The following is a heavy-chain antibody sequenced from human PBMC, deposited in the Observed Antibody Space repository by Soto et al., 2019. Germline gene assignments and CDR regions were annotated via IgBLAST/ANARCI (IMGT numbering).Heavy chain of an antibody. CDR3: ARDAPLPQIVVVITLDY. CDR2: ISAYNGNT. V-gene: IGHV1-18*01. J-gene: IGHJ4*02. D-gene: IGHD3-22*01. CDR1: GYTFTSYG. Sequence: ASVKVSCKASGYTFTSYGISWVRQAPGQGLEWMGWISAYNGNTNYAQKLQGRVTMTTDTSTSTAYMELRSLRSDDTAVYYCARDAPLPQIVVVITLDYWGQGTLVTVSS.